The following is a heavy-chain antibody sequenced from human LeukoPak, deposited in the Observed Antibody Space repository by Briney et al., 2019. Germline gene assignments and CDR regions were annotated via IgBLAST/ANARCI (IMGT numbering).Heavy chain of an antibody. Sequence: GGSLRLSCAASGFTFSSYAMSWVRQAPGKGLEWVSAISGSGGSTYYADSVKGRFTISRDNSRNTLFLQMNSLRVEDTAVYYCAKEGFGVEVPTIKVGLGAFDIWGHGTMVTVSS. V-gene: IGHV3-23*01. D-gene: IGHD5-24*01. CDR2: ISGSGGST. CDR3: AKEGFGVEVPTIKVGLGAFDI. J-gene: IGHJ3*02. CDR1: GFTFSSYA.